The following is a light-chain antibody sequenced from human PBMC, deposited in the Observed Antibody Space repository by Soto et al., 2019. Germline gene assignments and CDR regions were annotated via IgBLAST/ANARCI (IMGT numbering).Light chain of an antibody. CDR3: NSYTNSSAVV. CDR1: RDDIGAYDY. V-gene: IGLV2-14*01. CDR2: EVT. J-gene: IGLJ2*01. Sequence: QSVLTHPASVSGSPGQSITISCAGTRDDIGAYDYVSWYLQHPGNAPKLLVYEVTNRPSGVLVRFSGSKSGHTASLPFAGFPAEDGADYYCNSYTNSSAVVFGGGTQFIV.